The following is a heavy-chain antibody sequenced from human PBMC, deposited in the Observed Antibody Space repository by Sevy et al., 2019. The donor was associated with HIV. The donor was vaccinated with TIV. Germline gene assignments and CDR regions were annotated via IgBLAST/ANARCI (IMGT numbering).Heavy chain of an antibody. CDR3: ARGAYGGNSGHCDY. CDR2: INPNSGGT. D-gene: IGHD4-17*01. V-gene: IGHV1-2*02. Sequence: ASVKVSCKASGYTFTGYYMYWVRQAPGQGLEWMGWINPNSGGTNYAQKFQGRVTMTRDTSISTAYMELSRLRSDDTAVYYCARGAYGGNSGHCDYWGQGTLVTVSS. J-gene: IGHJ4*02. CDR1: GYTFTGYY.